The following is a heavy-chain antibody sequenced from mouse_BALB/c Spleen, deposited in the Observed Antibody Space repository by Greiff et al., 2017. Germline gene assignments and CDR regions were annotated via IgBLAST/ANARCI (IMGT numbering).Heavy chain of an antibody. CDR3: ARHEPYDCSSDY. J-gene: IGHJ2*01. CDR2: ISSGGGST. Sequence: DVKLVESGRGLVKPGGSLKLPCAASGSTSRSYAFSWVRQTPEKRLEWVAYISSGGGSTYYPDTVKGRSTISRDNAKNTLYLQMSSLKSEDTAMYYCARHEPYDCSSDYWGQGTTLTVSS. V-gene: IGHV5-12-1*01. CDR1: GSTSRSYA. D-gene: IGHD2-3*01.